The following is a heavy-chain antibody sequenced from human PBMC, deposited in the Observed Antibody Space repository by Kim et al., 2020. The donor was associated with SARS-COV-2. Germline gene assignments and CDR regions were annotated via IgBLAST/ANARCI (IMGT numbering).Heavy chain of an antibody. CDR3: ARGAYGDVSFDY. J-gene: IGHJ4*02. CDR2: T. V-gene: IGHV1-18*01. D-gene: IGHD4-17*01. Sequence: TKYGQKVQGRVIMTTDTSTNTAYLELWSLRYDDTAMYYCARGAYGDVSFDYWGQGTLVPVSS.